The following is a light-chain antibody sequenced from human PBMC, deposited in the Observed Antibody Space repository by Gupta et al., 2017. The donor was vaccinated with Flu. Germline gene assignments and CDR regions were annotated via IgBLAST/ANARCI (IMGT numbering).Light chain of an antibody. CDR1: HSLVHSAGNTC. CDR3: KQAKQITST. CDR2: KSA. V-gene: IGKV2-24*01. Sequence: VMSQSPLSSPVTLGQPASISCRSSHSLVHSAGNTCLSWVQQRPGQPPRLLIYKSANRCCGVPDRVRGSGAETEFTLNISSGEGEDVGVDDCKQAKQITSTFGQGTKVEI. J-gene: IGKJ1*01.